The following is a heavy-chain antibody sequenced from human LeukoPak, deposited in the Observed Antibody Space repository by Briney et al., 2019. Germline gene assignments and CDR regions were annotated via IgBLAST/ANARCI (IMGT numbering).Heavy chain of an antibody. V-gene: IGHV4-59*01. J-gene: IGHJ6*03. Sequence: PSETLSLTCTVSDDSTTMYYWTWIRHPPGKGLEWIGYVDHTGSTKFNPSLNGRVSISRATSNNFFSLRLRSVTAADTAVYFCARGRVSSSTWYSTYYYFFYMDFWGKGTTVTVSS. CDR1: DDSTTMYY. D-gene: IGHD4-11*01. CDR2: VDHTGST. CDR3: ARGRVSSSTWYSTYYYFFYMDF.